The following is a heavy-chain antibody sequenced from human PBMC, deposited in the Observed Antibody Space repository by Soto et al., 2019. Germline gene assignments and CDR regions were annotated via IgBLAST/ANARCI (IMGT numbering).Heavy chain of an antibody. CDR3: ARGGVDCSGNSSPYSWFDP. D-gene: IGHD2-2*01. V-gene: IGHV1-18*01. J-gene: IGHJ5*02. CDR2: ISAYNGDT. CDR1: GYTFTSYG. Sequence: QVQLVQSGAEVKKPGASVKVSCKASGYTFTSYGISWVRQAPGQGLEWMGWISAYNGDTNYPQKLQGRVTMTTDTSTSTAYMELRSLRPDDTAVYYCARGGVDCSGNSSPYSWFDPWGQGTLVTVSS.